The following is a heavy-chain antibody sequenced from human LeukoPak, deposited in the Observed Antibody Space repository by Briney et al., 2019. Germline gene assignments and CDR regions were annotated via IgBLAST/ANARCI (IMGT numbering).Heavy chain of an antibody. V-gene: IGHV4-4*02. D-gene: IGHD6-13*01. CDR2: IYHSGST. CDR3: ARGAAAGLHRRYYFDY. CDR1: GGSISSSNW. Sequence: PSETLSLTCAVSGGSISSSNWWSWVRQPPGKGLEWIGSIYHSGSTYYNPSLKSRVTISVDTSKNQFSLKLSSVTAADTAVYYCARGAAAGLHRRYYFDYWGQGTLVTVSS. J-gene: IGHJ4*02.